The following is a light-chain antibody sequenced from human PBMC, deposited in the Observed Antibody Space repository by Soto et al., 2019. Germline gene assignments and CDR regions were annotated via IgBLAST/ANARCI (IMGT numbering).Light chain of an antibody. V-gene: IGLV2-14*01. Sequence: QSALTQPASVSGSPGQSITISCTGTSSDVGGYNYVSWYQQHPGKGPKLMIYDVTNRPSGVSNRFSGSKSGNTASLTISGLQAEDEADYYCSSYTSSSTVVFGGGTKLTVL. CDR1: SSDVGGYNY. J-gene: IGLJ2*01. CDR3: SSYTSSSTVV. CDR2: DVT.